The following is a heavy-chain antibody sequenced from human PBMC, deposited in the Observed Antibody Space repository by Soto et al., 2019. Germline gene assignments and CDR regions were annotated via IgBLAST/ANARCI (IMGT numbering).Heavy chain of an antibody. CDR1: GDSISTYY. Sequence: QVQLQESGPGLVKPSETLSLTCTVSGDSISTYYWSWIRQPPGKGLEWIGYISYSGSTNYNPSLKIRVTISINTSENQSFLKLSSVTAADTAVYYCAREKTRWYFDFWGRGTLVTVSS. J-gene: IGHJ2*01. V-gene: IGHV4-59*01. CDR2: ISYSGST. CDR3: AREKTRWYFDF.